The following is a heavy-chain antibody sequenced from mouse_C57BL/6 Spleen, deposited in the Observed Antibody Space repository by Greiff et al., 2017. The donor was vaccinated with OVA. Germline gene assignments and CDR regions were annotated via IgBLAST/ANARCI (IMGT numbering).Heavy chain of an antibody. CDR2: ISSGGSYT. CDR3: ARFAY. CDR1: GFTFSSYG. V-gene: IGHV5-6*02. J-gene: IGHJ3*01. Sequence: DVKLVESGGDLVKPGGSLKLSCAASGFTFSSYGMSWVRQTPDKRLEWVATISSGGSYTYYPDSVKGRFPISRDNAKNTLYLQMSSLKSEDTAMYYCARFAYWGQGTLVTVSA.